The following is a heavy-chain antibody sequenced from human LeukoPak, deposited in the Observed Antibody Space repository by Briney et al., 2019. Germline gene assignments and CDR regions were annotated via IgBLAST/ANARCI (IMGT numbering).Heavy chain of an antibody. CDR2: IYYSGST. J-gene: IGHJ4*02. D-gene: IGHD1-26*01. CDR1: GGSISELSYY. V-gene: IGHV4-39*01. Sequence: KPSETLSLTCSVSGGSISELSYYWGWIRQPPGKGLEWIGNIYYSGSTYNNPSLESRVVISVDSSRNQFPLKLTSVTATDTAGYYCARQGVVGATGFDFWGQGILVTVSS. CDR3: ARQGVVGATGFDF.